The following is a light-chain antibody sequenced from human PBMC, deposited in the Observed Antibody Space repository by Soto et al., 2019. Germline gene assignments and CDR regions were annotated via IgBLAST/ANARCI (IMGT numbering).Light chain of an antibody. CDR2: DAS. J-gene: IGKJ1*01. CDR3: QQYNGT. CDR1: QSISSW. Sequence: QLPPSRSTLSASVGAPPAIPCRASQSISSWLAWYQQKQGKAPKLLIYDASSLESGVPSRFSGSGSGTEFTLAIRSLQPDEFATYYWQQYNGTFGQGTKV. V-gene: IGKV1-5*01.